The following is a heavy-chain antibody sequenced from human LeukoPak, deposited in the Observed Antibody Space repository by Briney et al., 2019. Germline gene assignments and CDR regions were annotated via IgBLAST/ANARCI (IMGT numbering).Heavy chain of an antibody. V-gene: IGHV4-34*01. J-gene: IGHJ4*02. Sequence: SETLSLTCAVYGGSFSGYYWSWIRQPPGKGLEWIGEINHSGSTNYNPSLKSRVTISVDTSKNQFSLKLSSVTAADTAVYYCASSSADYYGSGSYYNLLPDYWGQGTLVTVSS. CDR1: GGSFSGYY. CDR3: ASSSADYYGSGSYYNLLPDY. D-gene: IGHD3-10*01. CDR2: INHSGST.